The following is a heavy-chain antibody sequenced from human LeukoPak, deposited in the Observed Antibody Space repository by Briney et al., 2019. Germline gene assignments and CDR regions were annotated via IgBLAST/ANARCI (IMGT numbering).Heavy chain of an antibody. J-gene: IGHJ6*02. CDR2: INHSGGT. D-gene: IGHD3-10*01. V-gene: IGHV4-34*01. Sequence: SETLSLTCAVYGGSFSGYYWSWIRQPPGKGLEWIGEINHSGGTNYNPSLKSRVTISVDTSKNQFSLKLSSVTAADTAVYYCARGRLWFGGSRGRYYYYGMDVWGQGTTVTVSS. CDR3: ARGRLWFGGSRGRYYYYGMDV. CDR1: GGSFSGYY.